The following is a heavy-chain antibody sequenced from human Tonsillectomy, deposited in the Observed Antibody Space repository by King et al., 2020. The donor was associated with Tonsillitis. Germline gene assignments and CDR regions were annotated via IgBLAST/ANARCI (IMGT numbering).Heavy chain of an antibody. J-gene: IGHJ6*02. CDR2: IIPIIGAT. Sequence: QLVQSGAEVKKPGSSLKVSCKASGGTFNNYGISWVRQAPGQGLEWSGGIIPIIGATNYAHKFQGRATITADESTRTAYMELSSLRSDDTAVYYCARRGIINYGMDVWGQGTTVIVSS. CDR1: GGTFNNYG. CDR3: ARRGIINYGMDV. D-gene: IGHD2-15*01. V-gene: IGHV1-69*01.